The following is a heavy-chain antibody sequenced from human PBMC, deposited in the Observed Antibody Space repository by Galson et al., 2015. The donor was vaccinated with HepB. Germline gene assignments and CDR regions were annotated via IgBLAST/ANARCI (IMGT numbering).Heavy chain of an antibody. CDR1: GITFSTSG. J-gene: IGHJ5*02. D-gene: IGHD5/OR15-5a*01. V-gene: IGHV3-23*01. CDR3: AKGLNWFDP. Sequence: SLRLSCAASGITFSTSGMSWVRQAPGKGLEWVSGISGSGATTYYADSVKGRPTISRDNSKKTLYLQMNSLRPDDTAVYYCAKGLNWFDPWGQGTLVTVST. CDR2: ISGSGATT.